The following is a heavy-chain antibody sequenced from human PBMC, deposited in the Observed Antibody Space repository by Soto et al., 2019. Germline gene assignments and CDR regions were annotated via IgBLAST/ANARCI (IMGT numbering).Heavy chain of an antibody. Sequence: GASVKVSCKASGGTFSSYAISWVRQAPGQGLEWMGGIIPIFGTANYAQKFQGRVTITADESTSTAYMELSSLRSEDTAVYYCARDRGALTMIVPRAFDIWGQGTMVTVSS. CDR2: IIPIFGTA. D-gene: IGHD3-22*01. CDR1: GGTFSSYA. CDR3: ARDRGALTMIVPRAFDI. J-gene: IGHJ3*02. V-gene: IGHV1-69*13.